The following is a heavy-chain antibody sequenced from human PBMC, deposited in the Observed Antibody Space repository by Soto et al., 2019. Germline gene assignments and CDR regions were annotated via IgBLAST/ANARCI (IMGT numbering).Heavy chain of an antibody. J-gene: IGHJ1*01. CDR1: GGTFSSYA. D-gene: IGHD3-22*01. CDR3: ARDPPSHYYDSSLPDFQH. Sequence: SVKVACKASGGTFSSYAISWVRQAPGQGLEWMGGIIPIFGTANYAQKFQGRVTITADESTSTAYMELSSLRSEDTAVYYCARDPPSHYYDSSLPDFQHWSQGTLVTVSS. V-gene: IGHV1-69*13. CDR2: IIPIFGTA.